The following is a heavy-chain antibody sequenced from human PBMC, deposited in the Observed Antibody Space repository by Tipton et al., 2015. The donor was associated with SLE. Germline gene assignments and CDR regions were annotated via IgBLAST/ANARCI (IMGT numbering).Heavy chain of an antibody. J-gene: IGHJ6*02. D-gene: IGHD2-2*01. CDR1: GDSISSHY. CDR2: IYYSGNT. V-gene: IGHV4-59*11. Sequence: TLSLTCTVSGDSISSHYWSWIRQPPGKGLEWIGYIYYSGNTNYSPSLKSRVTISVDTSKNQFSLKLSSVTAADTAVYYCASMIVVIPVEARRDGMDVWGQGTTVTVSS. CDR3: ASMIVVIPVEARRDGMDV.